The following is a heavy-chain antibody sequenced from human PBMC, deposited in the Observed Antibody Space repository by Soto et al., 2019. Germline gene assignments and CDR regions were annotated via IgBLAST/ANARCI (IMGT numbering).Heavy chain of an antibody. CDR2: IIPIFGTA. CDR3: ARQTGYSSGWYGDDAFDI. J-gene: IGHJ3*02. D-gene: IGHD6-19*01. Sequence: QVQLVQSGAEVKKPGSSVKVSCKASGGTFSSYAISWVRQAPGQGLEWMGGIIPIFGTANYAQKFQGRVTITADKSTSTAYMELSSLRSEDTAVYYCARQTGYSSGWYGDDAFDIWGQGTMVTVSS. CDR1: GGTFSSYA. V-gene: IGHV1-69*06.